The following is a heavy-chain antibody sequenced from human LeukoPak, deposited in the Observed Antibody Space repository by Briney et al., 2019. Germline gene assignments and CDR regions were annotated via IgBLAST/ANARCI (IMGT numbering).Heavy chain of an antibody. V-gene: IGHV4-38-2*02. CDR2: ISHSGNT. D-gene: IGHD2-2*01. CDR1: GYSISNDYF. Sequence: SETLSLTCVVSGYSISNDYFWGWIRQVPGKGLEWIGTISHSGNTYYKPSLKSRVTISLDTSKNQFSLKLSSVTAVDTAVYYCVRDVGQLRSDYWGQGTLVTVSS. CDR3: VRDVGQLRSDY. J-gene: IGHJ4*02.